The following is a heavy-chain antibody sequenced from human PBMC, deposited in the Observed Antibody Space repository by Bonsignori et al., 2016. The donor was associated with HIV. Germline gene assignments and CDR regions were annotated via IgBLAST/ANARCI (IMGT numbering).Heavy chain of an antibody. CDR1: GGSISSSSYY. D-gene: IGHD6-6*01. CDR2: RISSGST. CDR3: AVEYSSVVAMGWFDP. Sequence: QLQLQESGPGLVKPSETLSLTCTVSGGSISSSSYYWGWIRQPPGKGLGVDWEYRISSGSTYYNPSLKSRVTISVDTSKNQFSLKLSSVTAADTAVYYCAVEYSSVVAMGWFDPWG. V-gene: IGHV4-39*01. J-gene: IGHJ5*02.